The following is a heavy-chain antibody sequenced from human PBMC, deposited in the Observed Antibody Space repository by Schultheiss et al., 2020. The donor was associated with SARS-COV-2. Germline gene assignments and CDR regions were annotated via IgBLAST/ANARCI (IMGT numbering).Heavy chain of an antibody. J-gene: IGHJ6*03. CDR2: INHSGST. CDR1: GGSFSGYY. V-gene: IGHV4-34*01. D-gene: IGHD3-3*01. CDR3: ARVASGYLGRSYYYYYMDV. Sequence: SETLSLTCAVYGGSFSGYYWSWIRQPPGKGLEWIGEINHSGSTNYNPSLKSRVTISVDTSKNQLSLKLSSVTAADTAVYYCARVASGYLGRSYYYYYMDVWGKGTTVTVSS.